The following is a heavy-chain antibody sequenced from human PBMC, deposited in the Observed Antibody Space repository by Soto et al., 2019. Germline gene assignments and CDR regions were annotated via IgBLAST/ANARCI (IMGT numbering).Heavy chain of an antibody. CDR1: GGSTSSGDYY. J-gene: IGHJ1*01. CDR2: IYYSGST. CDR3: ARGNTMIAFFQH. V-gene: IGHV4-30-4*01. Sequence: KASETLSLTCTVSGGSTSSGDYYWSWIRQPPGKGLEWIGYIYYSGSTYYNPSLKSRVTISVDTSKNQFSLKLSSVTAADTAVYYCARGNTMIAFFQHWGQGTLVTVSS. D-gene: IGHD3-22*01.